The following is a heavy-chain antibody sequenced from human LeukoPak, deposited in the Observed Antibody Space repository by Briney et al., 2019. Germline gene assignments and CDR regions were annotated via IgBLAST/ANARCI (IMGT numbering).Heavy chain of an antibody. Sequence: PGGSLRLSCAASGFTFGTYWMNWVRRAPGKGLEWVANINQDGSEKYYVDSVKGRFTISRDNAKNSLYLQMNCLRAEDTAVFYCARAGSLWFGESKLDYWGQGTLVTVSS. CDR1: GFTFGTYW. D-gene: IGHD3-10*01. V-gene: IGHV3-7*01. CDR2: INQDGSEK. CDR3: ARAGSLWFGESKLDY. J-gene: IGHJ4*02.